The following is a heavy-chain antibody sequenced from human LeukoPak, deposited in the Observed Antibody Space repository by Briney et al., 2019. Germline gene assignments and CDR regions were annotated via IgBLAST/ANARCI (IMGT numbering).Heavy chain of an antibody. J-gene: IGHJ4*02. Sequence: GGSLRLSCTASGFTFSSYAMSWVRQAPGKGLEWVSTVTVSGGGTYYGDSVKGRFTISRDNSKNTLYLQMNSLRAEDTAVYYCAKDQTPVDKGSWEFYYWGQGVLVTVAS. CDR1: GFTFSSYA. CDR3: AKDQTPVDKGSWEFYY. V-gene: IGHV3-23*01. D-gene: IGHD1-26*01. CDR2: VTVSGGGT.